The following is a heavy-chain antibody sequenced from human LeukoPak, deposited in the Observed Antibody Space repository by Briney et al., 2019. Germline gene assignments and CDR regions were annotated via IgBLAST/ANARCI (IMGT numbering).Heavy chain of an antibody. Sequence: GESLKISCKGSGYSFPGYWIAWVRQMPGKGLEWMAIIYPDASNIIYSPSLQGQVTISADRFTSTTFLQWSSLKASDTAMYYCARRNYYGSGSFDYWGQGTLVNVSS. CDR3: ARRNYYGSGSFDY. D-gene: IGHD3-10*01. J-gene: IGHJ4*02. CDR1: GYSFPGYW. V-gene: IGHV5-51*01. CDR2: IYPDASNI.